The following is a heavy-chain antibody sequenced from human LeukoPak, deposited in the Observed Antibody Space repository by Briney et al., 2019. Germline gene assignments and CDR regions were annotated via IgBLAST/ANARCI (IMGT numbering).Heavy chain of an antibody. J-gene: IGHJ4*02. CDR1: GGSISSYY. CDR3: ARGTVRSSEYYFDY. V-gene: IGHV4-59*01. CDR2: IYYSGRT. D-gene: IGHD6-13*01. Sequence: PSETLSLTCTVSGGSISSYYWSWIRQPPGKGLEWIGYIYYSGRTNYNPSLKSRVTISVDTSKNQFSLKLSSVTAADTAVYYCARGTVRSSEYYFDYWGQGTLVTVSS.